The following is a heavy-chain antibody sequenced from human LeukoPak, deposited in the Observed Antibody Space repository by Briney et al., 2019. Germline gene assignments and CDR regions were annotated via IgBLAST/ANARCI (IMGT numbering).Heavy chain of an antibody. CDR3: ARVCNGGSCLLYYYYGMDV. Sequence: GASVKVSCKASGYTFTSYDINWVRQATGQGLEWMGWMNLNSGNTGYAQKFQGRVTMTRNTSISTAYMELSSLRSEDTAVYYCARVCNGGSCLLYYYYGMDVWGQGTRVTVSS. D-gene: IGHD2-15*01. CDR2: MNLNSGNT. J-gene: IGHJ6*02. CDR1: GYTFTSYD. V-gene: IGHV1-8*01.